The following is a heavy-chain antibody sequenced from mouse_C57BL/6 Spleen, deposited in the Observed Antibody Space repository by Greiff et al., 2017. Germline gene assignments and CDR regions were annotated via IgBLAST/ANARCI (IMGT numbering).Heavy chain of an antibody. J-gene: IGHJ2*01. CDR2: IYPGDGDT. Sequence: QVQLQQSGPELVKPGASVKISCKASGYAFSSSWMNWVKQRPGKGLEWIGRIYPGDGDTNYNGKFKGKATLTADKSSSTSYMQLSRLTSEDSAVYFCAREGEDYFDYWGQGTTLTVSS. V-gene: IGHV1-82*01. CDR3: AREGEDYFDY. CDR1: GYAFSSSW.